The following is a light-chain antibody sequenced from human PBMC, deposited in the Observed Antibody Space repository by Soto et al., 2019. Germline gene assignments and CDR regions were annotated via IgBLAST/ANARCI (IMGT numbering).Light chain of an antibody. V-gene: IGKV3-15*01. J-gene: IGKJ3*01. Sequence: EIVMTQSPATLSVSPGERATLSCRASQSVSSNLAWYQQKPGQAPRLLIYGASTRATGIPARFSGSGSGTEFTLTISSLQPEDFAVYYCQQYNKWPFTFGPGTKVDIK. CDR2: GAS. CDR1: QSVSSN. CDR3: QQYNKWPFT.